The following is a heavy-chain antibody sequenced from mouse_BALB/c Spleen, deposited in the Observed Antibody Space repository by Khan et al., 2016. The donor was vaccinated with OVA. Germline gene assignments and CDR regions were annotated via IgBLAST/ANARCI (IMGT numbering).Heavy chain of an antibody. V-gene: IGHV1-77*01. CDR2: ISPGSGNT. Sequence: QVQLQQSGTELAGPWPSVKLSCKASGYIFIDYNINWVKQSTGQGLEWLGVISPGSGNTYYNEKFKSKATLTEDKTSRIVFMQISSLTYEDSAVYCCAREWGFWFAYWGQGTLITVSA. D-gene: IGHD1-3*01. CDR1: GYIFIDYN. CDR3: AREWGFWFAY. J-gene: IGHJ3*01.